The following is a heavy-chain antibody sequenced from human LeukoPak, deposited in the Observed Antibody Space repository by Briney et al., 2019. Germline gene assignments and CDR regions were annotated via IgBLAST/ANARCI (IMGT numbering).Heavy chain of an antibody. CDR3: ARGGSTIFVVLND. V-gene: IGHV1-2*02. D-gene: IGHD3-3*01. CDR1: GYTFTGYY. J-gene: IGHJ4*02. CDR2: INPNSDFT. Sequence: ASVKVSCKASGYTFTGYYMHWVRLAPGQGLEWMGWINPNSDFTNYAQRFQGRVTMTRDTSISTAYMELSRLASDDTAVYFCARGGSTIFVVLNDWGQGTLVTVSS.